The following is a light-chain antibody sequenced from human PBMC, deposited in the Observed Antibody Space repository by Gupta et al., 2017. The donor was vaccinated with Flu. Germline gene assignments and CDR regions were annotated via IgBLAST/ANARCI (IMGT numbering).Light chain of an antibody. CDR2: GAS. CDR1: QSVLYSSHNKNY. Sequence: DIVMPQSPDSLAVSLGERATLSCKSSQSVLYSSHNKNYLAWYQQRPGQPPKLLIYGASTRESGVPDRFSGSGSGTDFTLTISSLQAEDVAVYYCQQYSTSPFTFGPGTKVDIK. CDR3: QQYSTSPFT. J-gene: IGKJ3*01. V-gene: IGKV4-1*01.